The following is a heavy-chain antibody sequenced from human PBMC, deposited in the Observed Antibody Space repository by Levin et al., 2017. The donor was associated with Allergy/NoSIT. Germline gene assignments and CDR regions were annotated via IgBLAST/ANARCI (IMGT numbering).Heavy chain of an antibody. J-gene: IGHJ6*02. D-gene: IGHD1-26*01. CDR1: GGSFNTDT. V-gene: IGHV1-69*13. Sequence: AASVKVSCKASGGSFNTDTIIWVRQAPGQGLEWMGGIIPIFGTPNNAQKFQDRVTITADEPTSTIYMEVNSLTSEDTAVYFCARERGAGDLNLNYYGVDVWGQGTAVTVSS. CDR3: ARERGAGDLNLNYYGVDV. CDR2: IIPIFGTP.